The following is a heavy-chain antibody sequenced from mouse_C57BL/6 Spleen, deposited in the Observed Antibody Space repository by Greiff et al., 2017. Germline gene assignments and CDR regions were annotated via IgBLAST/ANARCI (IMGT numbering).Heavy chain of an antibody. CDR2: IRRKSSNYAT. J-gene: IGHJ3*01. CDR3: VSAAGPHTLAY. D-gene: IGHD6-1*01. V-gene: IGHV10-3*01. CDR1: GFTFHPYA. Sequence: EVQLVESVGGFVQPKGSLTLSCAASGFTFHPYAMHWVRQAPGKGLEWVARIRRKSSNYATYHADSVKDRFTISRDDSQSMLYLQMHTPKTEDTAVYYCVSAAGPHTLAYWGQGTLVTVSA.